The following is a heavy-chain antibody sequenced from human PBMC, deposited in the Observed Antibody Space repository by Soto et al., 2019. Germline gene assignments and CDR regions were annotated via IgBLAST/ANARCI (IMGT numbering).Heavy chain of an antibody. J-gene: IGHJ4*02. D-gene: IGHD3-10*01. CDR1: GGSISSYY. CDR3: ARHDEVLWLGEFRRPQYYFDY. CDR2: IYYSGST. Sequence: PSETLSLTCTVSGGSISSYYLSWIRQPPGKGLEWIGYIYYSGSTNYNPSLKSRVTISVDTSKNQFSLKLSSVTAADTAVYYCARHDEVLWLGEFRRPQYYFDYWGQGTLVTVSS. V-gene: IGHV4-59*08.